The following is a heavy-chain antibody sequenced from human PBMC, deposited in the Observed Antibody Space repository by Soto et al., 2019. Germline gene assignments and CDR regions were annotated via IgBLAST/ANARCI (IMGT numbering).Heavy chain of an antibody. CDR2: INPNSGDT. V-gene: IGHV1-2*02. Sequence: ASMKVSCQASGYIFNAYYIHWVRQAPGQGPEWVGRINPNSGDTTYTQKFEGRVTMTRDTSISTAYLELTGLRSDDTAIYYCARAPRPLYNFDYWGQGTLVTVSS. CDR3: ARAPRPLYNFDY. CDR1: GYIFNAYY. D-gene: IGHD6-6*01. J-gene: IGHJ4*02.